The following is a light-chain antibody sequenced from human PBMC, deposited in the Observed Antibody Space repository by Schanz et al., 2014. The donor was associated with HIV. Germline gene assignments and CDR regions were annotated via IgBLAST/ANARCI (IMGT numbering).Light chain of an antibody. J-gene: IGLJ1*01. V-gene: IGLV2-14*03. CDR2: DVR. Sequence: QSALTQPASVSGSPGQSITISCSGTSSDIGGSDYVSWYQQHPGRAPKVLIYDVRDRPSGVSNRFSGSKSGNTASLTISGLQAEDDADYYCCSYAGSTTFYVFATGTKLTVL. CDR1: SSDIGGSDY. CDR3: CSYAGSTTFYV.